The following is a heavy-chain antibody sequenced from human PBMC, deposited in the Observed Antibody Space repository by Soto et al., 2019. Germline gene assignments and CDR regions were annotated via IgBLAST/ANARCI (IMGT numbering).Heavy chain of an antibody. Sequence: PGGSLRLSCAASGFTFSNAWMSWVRQAPGKGLEWVGRIKSKTDGGTTDYVAPVKGRFTISRDDSKNTLYLQMNSLKTEDTAVYYCTTNVDTRNYYYYGMDVWGQGTTVTVSS. CDR3: TTNVDTRNYYYYGMDV. CDR1: GFTFSNAW. J-gene: IGHJ6*02. D-gene: IGHD5-18*01. V-gene: IGHV3-15*01. CDR2: IKSKTDGGTT.